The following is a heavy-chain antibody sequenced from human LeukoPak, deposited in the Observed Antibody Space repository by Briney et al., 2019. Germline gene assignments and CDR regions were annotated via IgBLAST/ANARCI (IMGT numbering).Heavy chain of an antibody. J-gene: IGHJ5*02. CDR2: ISSSSIYI. V-gene: IGHV3-21*01. CDR1: GFTFSRYS. D-gene: IGHD2-15*01. CDR3: ARAGSYCSGSTCYFNWFDP. Sequence: PGGSLRLSCAASGFTFSRYSMNWVRQAPGKGLEWVSSISSSSIYIYYEDSVKGRFTISRDNAKNYVYLQMNSLRAEDTAVYYCARAGSYCSGSTCYFNWFDPWGRGTLVTVSS.